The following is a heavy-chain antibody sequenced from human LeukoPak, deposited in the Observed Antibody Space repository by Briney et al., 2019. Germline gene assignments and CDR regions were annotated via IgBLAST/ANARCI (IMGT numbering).Heavy chain of an antibody. J-gene: IGHJ6*03. V-gene: IGHV4-39*01. CDR1: GDSISTSSYY. CDR2: IYYSGST. CDR3: ARHKDYYYSYMDV. Sequence: TSETLSLTCSVSGDSISTSSYYWGWTRQPPGKGLEWIGTIYYSGSTYYNPSLTSRVTISVDTSKNQFSLKLSSVTAADTAVYYCARHKDYYYSYMDVWGKGTTVTISS.